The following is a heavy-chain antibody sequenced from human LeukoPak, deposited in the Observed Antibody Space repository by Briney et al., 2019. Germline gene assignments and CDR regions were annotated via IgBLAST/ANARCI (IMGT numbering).Heavy chain of an antibody. CDR3: ARGAVTAIVFMALRGRRNDAFDI. V-gene: IGHV3-7*01. Sequence: GGSLRLSCAASGFTFSSYWMSWVRQAPGKGLEWVANIKQDGSEKYYVDSVKGRFTISRDNAKNSLYLQMNSLRAEDTAVYYCARGAVTAIVFMALRGRRNDAFDIWGQGTMVTVSS. D-gene: IGHD2-21*02. CDR1: GFTFSSYW. J-gene: IGHJ3*02. CDR2: IKQDGSEK.